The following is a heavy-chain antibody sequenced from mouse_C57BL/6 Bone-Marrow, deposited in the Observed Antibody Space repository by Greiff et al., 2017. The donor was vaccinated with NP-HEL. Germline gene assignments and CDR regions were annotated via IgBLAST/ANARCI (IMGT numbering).Heavy chain of an antibody. V-gene: IGHV1-39*01. Sequence: EVQVVESGPELVKPGASVKISCKASGYSFTDYNMNWVKQSNGKSLEWIGVINPNYGTTSYNQKFKGKATLTVDQSSSTAYMQLNSLTSEDSAVYYCASPYYGSSSWYFDVWGTGTTVTVSS. CDR2: INPNYGTT. D-gene: IGHD1-1*01. CDR3: ASPYYGSSSWYFDV. J-gene: IGHJ1*03. CDR1: GYSFTDYN.